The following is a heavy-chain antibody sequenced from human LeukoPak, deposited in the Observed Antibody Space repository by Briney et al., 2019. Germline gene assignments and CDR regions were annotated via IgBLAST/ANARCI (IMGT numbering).Heavy chain of an antibody. CDR3: AKDRLRYFDWFRDADY. V-gene: IGHV3-23*01. D-gene: IGHD3-9*01. Sequence: GGSLRLSCAASGFTVSSNYMSWVRQAPGKGLEWVSAISGSGGSTYYADSVKGRFTISRDNSKNTLYLQMNSLRAEDTAVYYCAKDRLRYFDWFRDADYWGQGTLVTVSS. CDR1: GFTVSSNY. CDR2: ISGSGGST. J-gene: IGHJ4*02.